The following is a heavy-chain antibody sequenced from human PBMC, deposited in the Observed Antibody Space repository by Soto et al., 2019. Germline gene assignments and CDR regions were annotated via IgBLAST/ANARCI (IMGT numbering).Heavy chain of an antibody. Sequence: EVQLLESGGGLVPPGGSLRLSCAASGFTFSSYAMTWARRAPGKGLEWVSAIGGSGGTTYYADSVKGRITISRDNSRNTLYLQLNSLRAEDTAVYYCARDSGGGAEDYWGQGTLVTVSS. CDR3: ARDSGGGAEDY. CDR2: IGGSGGTT. D-gene: IGHD2-15*01. CDR1: GFTFSSYA. J-gene: IGHJ4*02. V-gene: IGHV3-23*01.